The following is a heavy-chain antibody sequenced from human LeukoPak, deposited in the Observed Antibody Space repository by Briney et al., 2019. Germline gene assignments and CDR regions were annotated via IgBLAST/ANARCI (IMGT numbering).Heavy chain of an antibody. J-gene: IGHJ4*02. CDR1: GGTFSSYA. D-gene: IGHD3-22*01. CDR3: ARKAAYYYDSSGYYYFDY. Sequence: VASVKVSCKASGGTFSSYAISWVRQAPGQGLEWMGGIIPIFGTANYAQKFQGRVTITADESTSTAYMELSSLRSEDTAVYYCARKAAYYYDSSGYYYFDYWGQGTLVTVSS. CDR2: IIPIFGTA. V-gene: IGHV1-69*01.